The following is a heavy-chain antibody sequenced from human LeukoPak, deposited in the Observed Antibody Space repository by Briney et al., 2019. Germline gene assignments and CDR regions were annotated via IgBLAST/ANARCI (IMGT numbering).Heavy chain of an antibody. CDR3: TSDIVVVPAARGDY. CDR1: GYTFTGYY. CDR2: LNPNSGGT. V-gene: IGHV1-2*02. J-gene: IGHJ4*02. Sequence: ASVKVSCKASGYTFTGYYMHWVRQAPGQGLEWMGWLNPNSGGTSYAQKFQGRVTMTRDTSISTAYMELSRLTSDDTAVYYCTSDIVVVPAARGDYWGQGTLVTVSS. D-gene: IGHD2-2*01.